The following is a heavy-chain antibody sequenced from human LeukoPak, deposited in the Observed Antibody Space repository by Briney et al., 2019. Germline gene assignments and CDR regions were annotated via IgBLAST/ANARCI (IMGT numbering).Heavy chain of an antibody. J-gene: IGHJ3*02. Sequence: EASVKVSCKASGYTFTGYYMHWVRQAPGQGLEWMGWINPNSGGTNYAQKFQGRVTMTRDTSISTAYMEMRRLRFDDTAVYYCARGGEITMFGVANSNDAFDIWGQGTMVTVSS. CDR3: ARGGEITMFGVANSNDAFDI. V-gene: IGHV1-2*02. CDR1: GYTFTGYY. CDR2: INPNSGGT. D-gene: IGHD3-3*01.